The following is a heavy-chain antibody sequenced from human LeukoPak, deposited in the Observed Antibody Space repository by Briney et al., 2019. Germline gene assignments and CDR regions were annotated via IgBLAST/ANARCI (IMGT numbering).Heavy chain of an antibody. CDR3: ARERLYYDSSGYYGY. Sequence: GGSLRLSCAASGFTFSSYWMHWVRHAPGKGLVWVSRINSDGSSTSYADSVKGRFTISRDNAKNTLYLQMNSLRAEDTAVYYCARERLYYDSSGYYGYWGQGTLVTVSS. J-gene: IGHJ4*02. CDR2: INSDGSST. CDR1: GFTFSSYW. V-gene: IGHV3-74*01. D-gene: IGHD3-22*01.